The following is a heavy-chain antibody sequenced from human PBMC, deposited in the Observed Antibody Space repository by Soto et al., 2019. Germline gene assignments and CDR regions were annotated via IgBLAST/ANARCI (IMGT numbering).Heavy chain of an antibody. V-gene: IGHV1-2*02. J-gene: IGHJ4*02. CDR3: AREIIASGKTVDY. D-gene: IGHD2-15*01. Sequence: QVQLVQSGAEVKKPGASVKVSCKASGYTFTGYYLHWVRQAPGQGLEWVGWINPNSGGTNYAQKFQGRVTMTRDTSISTAYMELSRLRSDDTALYYCAREIIASGKTVDYWGQGTLVTVSS. CDR1: GYTFTGYY. CDR2: INPNSGGT.